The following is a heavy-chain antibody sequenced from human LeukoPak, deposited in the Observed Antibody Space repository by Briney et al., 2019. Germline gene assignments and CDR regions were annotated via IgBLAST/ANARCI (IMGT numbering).Heavy chain of an antibody. CDR2: IYFRGST. V-gene: IGHV4-39*01. Sequence: SETLSLPCTGSGGSISSSSYYWAWVRQPPGKGLEWIGTIYFRGSTYYNPSLKSRVTISVDTSKSQFSLKLDSVTAADTALYYCARQGVGVTPRFYFDYWGQGTLVTVSS. D-gene: IGHD1-26*01. J-gene: IGHJ4*02. CDR3: ARQGVGVTPRFYFDY. CDR1: GGSISSSSYY.